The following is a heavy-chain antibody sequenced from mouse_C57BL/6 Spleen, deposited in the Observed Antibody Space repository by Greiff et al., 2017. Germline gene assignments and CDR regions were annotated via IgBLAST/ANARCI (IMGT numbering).Heavy chain of an antibody. CDR3: ARGPHYYGSSTGYFDV. CDR2: ISYDGSN. Sequence: EVQLQESGPGLVKPSQSLSLTCSVTGYSITSGYYWNWIRQFPGNKLEWMGYISYDGSNNYNPSLKNRISITRDTSKNQFFLKLNSVTTEDTATYYGARGPHYYGSSTGYFDVWGTGTTVTVSS. V-gene: IGHV3-6*01. D-gene: IGHD1-1*01. J-gene: IGHJ1*03. CDR1: GYSITSGYY.